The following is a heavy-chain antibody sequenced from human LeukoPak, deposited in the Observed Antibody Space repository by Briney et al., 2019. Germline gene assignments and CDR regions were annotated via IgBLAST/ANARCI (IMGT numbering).Heavy chain of an antibody. V-gene: IGHV3-9*01. J-gene: IGHJ4*02. CDR1: GFTFDDYA. D-gene: IGHD3-3*01. CDR3: AKDMADDFWSGYKDN. Sequence: PGGSVRLSCAASGFTFDDYAMHWVRQAPGKGLEWVSGISWNSGSIGYADSVKGRFTISRDNAKNSLYLQMNSLRAEDTALYYCAKDMADDFWSGYKDNWGQGTLVTVSS. CDR2: ISWNSGSI.